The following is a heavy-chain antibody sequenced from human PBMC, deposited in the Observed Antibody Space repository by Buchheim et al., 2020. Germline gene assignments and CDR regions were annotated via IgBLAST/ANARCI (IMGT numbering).Heavy chain of an antibody. CDR3: ARAVAVADDAEFVY. CDR2: ISYDGSNK. V-gene: IGHV3-30*04. D-gene: IGHD6-19*01. CDR1: GFTFSSYA. Sequence: QVQLVESGGGVVQPGRSLRLSCAASGFTFSSYAMHWVRQAPGKGLEWVAVISYDGSNKYYADSVKGRFTISRDNSKNTLYLQMNSLRAEDTAVYYCARAVAVADDAEFVYWGQGTL. J-gene: IGHJ4*02.